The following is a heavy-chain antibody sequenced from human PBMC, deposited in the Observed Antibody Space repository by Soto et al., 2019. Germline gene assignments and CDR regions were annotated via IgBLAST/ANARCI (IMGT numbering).Heavy chain of an antibody. CDR3: AKEGGAFL. Sequence: RLSCAASGFTLSSYEMNWVRQAPGKGLEWVSYITSSGSTIYYADSVKGRFTISRDNARNSLYLQMNSLRAEDTAVYYCAKEGGAFLWGQGTLVTVSS. D-gene: IGHD2-21*01. V-gene: IGHV3-48*03. J-gene: IGHJ4*02. CDR1: GFTLSSYE. CDR2: ITSSGSTI.